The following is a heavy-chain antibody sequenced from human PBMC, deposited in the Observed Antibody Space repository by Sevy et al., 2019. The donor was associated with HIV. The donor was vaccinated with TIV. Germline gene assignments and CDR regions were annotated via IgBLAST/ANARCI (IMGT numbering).Heavy chain of an antibody. CDR3: ASWAAAGTGY. D-gene: IGHD6-13*01. CDR1: GYSISSGYY. Sequence: SETLSLTCAVSGYSISSGYYWGWIRQPPGKGLEWIGSIYHSGSTYYNPSLKSRVTISVDTSKNQFSLKLSSVTAADTAVYYCASWAAAGTGYWGQGTLVTVSS. J-gene: IGHJ4*02. CDR2: IYHSGST. V-gene: IGHV4-38-2*01.